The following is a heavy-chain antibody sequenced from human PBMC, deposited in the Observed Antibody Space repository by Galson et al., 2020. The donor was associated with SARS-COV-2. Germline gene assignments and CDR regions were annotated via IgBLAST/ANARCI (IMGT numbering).Heavy chain of an antibody. CDR3: ARAYSGYDIFNY. J-gene: IGHJ4*02. V-gene: IGHV3-30*04. CDR2: ISYDGSNK. CDR1: GFTFSSYA. D-gene: IGHD5-12*01. Sequence: QLGESLKISCAASGFTFSSYAMHWVRQAPGKGLEWVAVISYDGSNKYYADSVKGRFTISRDNSKNTLYLQMNSLRAEDTAVYYCARAYSGYDIFNYWGQGTLVTVSS.